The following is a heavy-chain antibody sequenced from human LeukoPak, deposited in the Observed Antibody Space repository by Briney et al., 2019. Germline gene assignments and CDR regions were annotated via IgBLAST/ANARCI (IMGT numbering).Heavy chain of an antibody. CDR2: INHSGST. J-gene: IGHJ5*02. V-gene: IGHV4-34*01. CDR3: ARENYCTNGVCWAFDP. CDR1: GGSFSGYY. Sequence: SETLSLTCAVYGGSFSGYYWSWNRQPPGKGLEWIGEINHSGSTNYNPSLKSRVTISVDTSKNQFSLKLSSVTAADTAVYYCARENYCTNGVCWAFDPWGQGTLVTVSS. D-gene: IGHD2-8*01.